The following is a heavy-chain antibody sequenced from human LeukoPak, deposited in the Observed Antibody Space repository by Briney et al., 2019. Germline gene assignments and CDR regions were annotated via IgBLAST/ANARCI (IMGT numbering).Heavy chain of an antibody. V-gene: IGHV3-74*01. CDR1: GFTFSSYR. Sequence: PGGSLRLSCAASGFTFSSYRMHWVRQAPGKGLLWVSHINSDVSGTNYADSVKGRFTISRDNAKNTLYLQMNTLRAENTAVYYWARDLGPDYSGSQWGQGTLVTVSS. J-gene: IGHJ4*02. D-gene: IGHD4-23*01. CDR3: ARDLGPDYSGSQ. CDR2: INSDVSGT.